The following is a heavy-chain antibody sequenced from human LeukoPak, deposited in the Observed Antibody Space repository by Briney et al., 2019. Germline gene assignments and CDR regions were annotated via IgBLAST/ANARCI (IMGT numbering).Heavy chain of an antibody. D-gene: IGHD6-19*01. CDR1: GFTFSSYA. CDR3: AKVRPVWYSSGWYYFDY. CDR2: ISGSGGST. J-gene: IGHJ4*02. V-gene: IGHV3-23*01. Sequence: GGSLRLSCAASGFTFSSYAMSWVRQAPGKGLEWVSAISGSGGSTYYADPVKGRFTISRDNSKNTLYLQMNSLRAEDTAVYYCAKVRPVWYSSGWYYFDYWGQGTLVTVSS.